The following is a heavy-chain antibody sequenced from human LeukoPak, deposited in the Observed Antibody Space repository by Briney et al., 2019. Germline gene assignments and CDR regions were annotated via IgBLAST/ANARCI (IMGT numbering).Heavy chain of an antibody. CDR2: IKSNVDGGAR. D-gene: IGHD6-19*01. V-gene: IGHV3-15*01. CDR1: DFIFSYVW. CDR3: TTGGDVLVAGTRAFDV. J-gene: IGHJ3*01. Sequence: GGSLRLSCAASDFIFSYVWMSWVRQAPGRGLEWVARIKSNVDGGARDYAEFVKGRFTISRDDSKRILYLQMNSLKTEDTAIYFCTTGGDVLVAGTRAFDVWGQGTMVTVSS.